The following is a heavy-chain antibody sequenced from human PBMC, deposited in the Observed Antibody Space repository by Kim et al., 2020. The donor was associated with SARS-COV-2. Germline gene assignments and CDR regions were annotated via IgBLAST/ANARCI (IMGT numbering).Heavy chain of an antibody. Sequence: GGSLRLSCAASGFTFDDYAMHWVRQAPGKGLEWVSGISWNSGSIGYADSVKGRFTISRDNAKNSLYLQMNSLRAEDTALYYCAKDLRLGYSRLTGGFDYWGQGTLVTVSS. CDR3: AKDLRLGYSRLTGGFDY. J-gene: IGHJ4*02. V-gene: IGHV3-9*01. CDR1: GFTFDDYA. D-gene: IGHD6-13*01. CDR2: ISWNSGSI.